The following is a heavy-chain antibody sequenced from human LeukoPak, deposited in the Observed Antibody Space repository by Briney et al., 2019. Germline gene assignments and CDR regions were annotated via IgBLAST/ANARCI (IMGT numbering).Heavy chain of an antibody. CDR2: IWYDGSNK. J-gene: IGHJ4*02. D-gene: IGHD6-6*01. CDR1: GFTFSSYG. Sequence: GGSLRLSCAASGFTFSSYGMHWVRQAPGKGLEWVAVIWYDGSNKYYADSVKGRFTISRDNSKNTLYLQMNSPRAEDTAVYYCARETARHDYFDYWGRGTLVTVSS. V-gene: IGHV3-33*01. CDR3: ARETARHDYFDY.